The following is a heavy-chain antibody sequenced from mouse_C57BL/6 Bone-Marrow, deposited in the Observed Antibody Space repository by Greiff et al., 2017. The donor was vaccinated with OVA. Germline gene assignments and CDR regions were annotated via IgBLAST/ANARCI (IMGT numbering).Heavy chain of an antibody. D-gene: IGHD1-1*01. CDR2: IDPSDSYT. Sequence: VQLQQPGAELVRPGTSVKLSCKASGYTFTSYWMHWVKQRPGQGLEWIGVIDPSDSYTNFNQKFKGKATLTVDTSSSTAYMQLSSLTSEDSAVYYCASRSFYYYGSSYYAMDYWGQGTSVTVSS. CDR1: GYTFTSYW. V-gene: IGHV1-59*01. J-gene: IGHJ4*01. CDR3: ASRSFYYYGSSYYAMDY.